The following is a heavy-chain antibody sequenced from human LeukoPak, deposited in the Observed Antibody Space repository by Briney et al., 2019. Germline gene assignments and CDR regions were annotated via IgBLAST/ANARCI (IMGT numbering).Heavy chain of an antibody. CDR2: AYSSGHT. J-gene: IGHJ4*02. V-gene: IGHV4-59*08. CDR1: GDSSSSYY. D-gene: IGHD2-15*01. Sequence: SETLSLTCSVSGDSSSSYYWSWIRQPPGKGLEWIGYAYSSGHTNYNSSLKSRVTMSLDTSKSQFSLRLSSVTAADTAVYFCARHPFATPFDYWGPGTLVTVSS. CDR3: ARHPFATPFDY.